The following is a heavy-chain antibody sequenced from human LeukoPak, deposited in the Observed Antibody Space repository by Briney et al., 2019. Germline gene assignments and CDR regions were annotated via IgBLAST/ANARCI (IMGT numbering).Heavy chain of an antibody. J-gene: IGHJ4*02. CDR3: TRGYCSGGSSYPADY. CDR1: GFTFGDYA. V-gene: IGHV3-49*04. CDR2: IRNTAYGGTT. D-gene: IGHD2-15*01. Sequence: GGSLRLSCTASGFTFGDYAMSWVRQAPGKGLEWVGFIRNTAYGGTTEYAASVKGRFTISRDDSKSIAYLQMNSLKTEDTAVYYCTRGYCSGGSSYPADYWGQGTLVTVSS.